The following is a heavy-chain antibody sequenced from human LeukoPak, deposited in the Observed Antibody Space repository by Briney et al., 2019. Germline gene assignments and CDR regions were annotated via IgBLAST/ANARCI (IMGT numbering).Heavy chain of an antibody. V-gene: IGHV4-30-4*01. CDR3: ARGYCSSTSCYQYHFDY. Sequence: PSETLSLTCTVSGGSITSRDYYWSWIRQPPGKGLEWIGYIYYSGSTYYNPSLKSRITISMDTSEGQFSLKLSSVTAADTAVYYCARGYCSSTSCYQYHFDYWGQGTLVTVSS. CDR2: IYYSGST. J-gene: IGHJ4*02. CDR1: GGSITSRDYY. D-gene: IGHD2-2*01.